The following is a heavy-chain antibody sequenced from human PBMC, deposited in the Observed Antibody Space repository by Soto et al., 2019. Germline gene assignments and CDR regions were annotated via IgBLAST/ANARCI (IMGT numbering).Heavy chain of an antibody. CDR1: GGSISSYY. V-gene: IGHV4-59*01. CDR3: ARATGVTDNWFDP. D-gene: IGHD3-10*01. J-gene: IGHJ5*02. CDR2: IYYSGST. Sequence: ETLSLTCTVSGGSISSYYWSWIRQPPGKGLEWIGYIYYSGSTNYNPSLKSRVTISVDTSKNQFSLKLSSVTAADTAVYYCARATGVTDNWFDPWGQGTLVTVS.